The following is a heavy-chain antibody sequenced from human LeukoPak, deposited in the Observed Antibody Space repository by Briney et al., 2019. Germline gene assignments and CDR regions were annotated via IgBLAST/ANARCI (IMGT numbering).Heavy chain of an antibody. Sequence: PGGSLRLSCAASGFTFSIYWMYWVRQAPGKGLVWVSRINGEGSRTTYADSVKGRFTISRGNAKNTLYLQMNSLRVEDTAVYYCARAWGYRDYDYYFDYWGQGTLVTVSS. CDR3: ARAWGYRDYDYYFDY. J-gene: IGHJ4*02. D-gene: IGHD5-12*01. CDR2: INGEGSRT. CDR1: GFTFSIYW. V-gene: IGHV3-74*01.